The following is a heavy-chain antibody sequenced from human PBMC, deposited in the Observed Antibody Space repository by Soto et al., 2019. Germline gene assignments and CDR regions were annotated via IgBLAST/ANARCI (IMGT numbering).Heavy chain of an antibody. V-gene: IGHV1-3*04. CDR2: VNTDSGNT. CDR1: GHTFSGHS. Sequence: GASVKVSCKVSGHTFSGHSMHWVRQAPGQSLEWMGWVNTDSGNTKYSQKFQGRVTITRDTSASMVYMDLSSLRFEDTAVYYCGRAFGHSTFLDYWGQGTLVTVSS. J-gene: IGHJ4*02. CDR3: GRAFGHSTFLDY. D-gene: IGHD3-16*01.